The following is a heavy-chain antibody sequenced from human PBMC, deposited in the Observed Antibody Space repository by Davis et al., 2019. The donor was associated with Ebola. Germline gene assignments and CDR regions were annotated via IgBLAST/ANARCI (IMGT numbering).Heavy chain of an antibody. CDR1: GFTFSDYW. D-gene: IGHD2-21*02. CDR2: IRQDGSQK. CDR3: ARDPPRNTAAGDSRSNFFDF. J-gene: IGHJ4*02. Sequence: PGGSLRLSCAASGFTFSDYWMTWVRQAPGTGLEWVCNIRQDGSQKHYVDSVKGRFTISRDNAKNSVYLQMNSLRAEDTAPYYCARDPPRNTAAGDSRSNFFDFWGQGTLVTVSS. V-gene: IGHV3-7*03.